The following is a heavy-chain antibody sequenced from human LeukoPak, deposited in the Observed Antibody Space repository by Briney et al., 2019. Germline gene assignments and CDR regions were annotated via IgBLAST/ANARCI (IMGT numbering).Heavy chain of an antibody. CDR2: IYYSGST. D-gene: IGHD6-19*01. CDR3: ARLYSSGWYIGLWYAFDI. CDR1: GGSISSSSYY. V-gene: IGHV4-61*05. Sequence: PSETLSLTCTVSGGSISSSSYYWSWIRQPPGKGLEWIGYIYYSGSTNYNPSLKSRVTISVDTSKNQFSLKLSSVTAADTAVYYCARLYSSGWYIGLWYAFDIWGQGTMVTVSS. J-gene: IGHJ3*02.